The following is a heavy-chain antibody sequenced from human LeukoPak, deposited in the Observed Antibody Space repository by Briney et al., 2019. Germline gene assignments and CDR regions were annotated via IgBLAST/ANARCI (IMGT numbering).Heavy chain of an antibody. J-gene: IGHJ6*03. CDR2: IYYSGST. CDR3: ARGGYGEGYYYYMDV. CDR1: GGSISSYY. Sequence: SETLSLTCTVSGGSISSYYWSWIRQPPGKGLEWIGYIYYSGSTNYNPSLKSRVTISVDTSKNQFSLKLSSVTAADTAVYYCARGGYGEGYYYYMDVWGKGTTVTISS. V-gene: IGHV4-59*01. D-gene: IGHD4-17*01.